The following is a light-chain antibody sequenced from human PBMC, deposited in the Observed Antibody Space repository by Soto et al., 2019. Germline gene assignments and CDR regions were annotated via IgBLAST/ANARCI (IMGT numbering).Light chain of an antibody. J-gene: IGKJ2*01. CDR3: QQSFSVPYT. Sequence: DIQLTQSPSSLSASVQDRVTITCRASQSISSYLNWYQHKPGKAPKLLINSASRLQSGVPSRFSGSGSGTDFTLTISSLQPEDFATYYCQQSFSVPYTFGQGTKVDIK. V-gene: IGKV1-39*01. CDR2: SAS. CDR1: QSISSY.